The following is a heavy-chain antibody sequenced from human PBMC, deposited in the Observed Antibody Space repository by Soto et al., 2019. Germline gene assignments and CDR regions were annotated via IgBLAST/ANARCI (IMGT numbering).Heavy chain of an antibody. CDR3: AHKTELQPLRAGWFDP. V-gene: IGHV2-5*02. CDR1: GFSLTTSGVG. Sequence: QTTLKESGPTLVKPTQTLTLTCTFSGFSLTTSGVGVGWIRQPPGKALEWRAVIFWDDDKRYSPTVESSLTVTKDTSKKQAVLTLTNLLTMDTATDYCAHKTELQPLRAGWFDPWGQGTLVTVSS. J-gene: IGHJ5*02. CDR2: IFWDDDK. D-gene: IGHD5-18*01.